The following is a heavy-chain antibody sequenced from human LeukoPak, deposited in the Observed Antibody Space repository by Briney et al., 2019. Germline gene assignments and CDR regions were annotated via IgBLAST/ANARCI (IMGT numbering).Heavy chain of an antibody. V-gene: IGHV4-59*01. CDR2: LYYSGST. D-gene: IGHD1-26*01. CDR3: ARGPVGGATYYDGDAFDI. Sequence: SETLSLSCTVSAGSMSSYYWSWIRQSPGQGLEWIGNLYYSGSTNSNPSLKSRVTISVDTSKNQFSLKLSSVTAVDTAVYYCARGPVGGATYYDGDAFDIWGQGTMVTVSS. CDR1: AGSMSSYY. J-gene: IGHJ3*02.